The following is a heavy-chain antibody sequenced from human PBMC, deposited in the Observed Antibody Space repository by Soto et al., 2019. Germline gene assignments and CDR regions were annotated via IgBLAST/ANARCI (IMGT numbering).Heavy chain of an antibody. V-gene: IGHV1-18*01. CDR3: ARGFGPGGGIAVANGY. J-gene: IGHJ4*02. CDR1: GYTFTSYG. CDR2: ISAYNGNT. Sequence: QVQLVQSGAEVKKPGASVKVSCKASGYTFTSYGISWVQQAPGQGREWMGWISAYNGNTNYAQKLQGRVTMTTDTSPGKADMELGSLRCDDTAVYYWARGFGPGGGIAVANGYWGQGTLVTVSS. D-gene: IGHD6-19*01.